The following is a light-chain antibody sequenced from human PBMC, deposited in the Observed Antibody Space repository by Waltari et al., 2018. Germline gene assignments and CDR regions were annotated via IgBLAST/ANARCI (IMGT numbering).Light chain of an antibody. CDR2: EAN. J-gene: IGLJ3*02. V-gene: IGLV8-61*01. Sequence: QPVVTQEPSVAVTPAGTVTLARALSSGSRPPPSYATAYQQTPGQAPRTLVYEANPRSAGVPDRCSGSILGDAAALTITAAQADDEADYYCALYVGSGIWVFGGGTRLTVL. CDR3: ALYVGSGIWV. CDR1: SGSRPPPSY.